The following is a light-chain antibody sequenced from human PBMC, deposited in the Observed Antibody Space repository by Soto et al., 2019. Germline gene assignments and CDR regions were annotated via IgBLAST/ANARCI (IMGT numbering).Light chain of an antibody. CDR3: QQYNDWPFT. V-gene: IGKV3-15*01. CDR2: GVS. Sequence: EIVLTQSPGTLSLSPGDTATLSCRASQSVSVNLAWYQQKPGQAPRLLIYGVSTRATGIPARFSGSESGTEFTLTISSLQSEDFAVYYCQQYNDWPFTFGPGTKVDIK. J-gene: IGKJ3*01. CDR1: QSVSVN.